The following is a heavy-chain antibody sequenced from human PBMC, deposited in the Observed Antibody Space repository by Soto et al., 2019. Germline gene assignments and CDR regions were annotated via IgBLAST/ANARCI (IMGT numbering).Heavy chain of an antibody. CDR3: ARQLGAVAGFFDY. D-gene: IGHD6-19*01. CDR1: GGSISSSSYY. CDR2: IYYSGCT. Sequence: SETLSLTCTVSGGSISSSSYYWGWIRQPPGKCLEWIWSIYYSGCTYYNPSLKSRVTISVDTSKNQFSLKLSSVTAADTAVYYCARQLGAVAGFFDYWGQGTLVTVSS. V-gene: IGHV4-39*01. J-gene: IGHJ4*02.